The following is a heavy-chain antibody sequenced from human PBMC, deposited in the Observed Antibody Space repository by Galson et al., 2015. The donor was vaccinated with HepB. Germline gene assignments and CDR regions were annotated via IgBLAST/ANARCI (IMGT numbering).Heavy chain of an antibody. CDR2: IYPGDSGT. V-gene: IGHV5-51*01. Sequence: QSGAEVKKPGESLKISCKGSGYTFTNYWIGWVRLMPGKGLECLGIIYPGDSGTRYSPSFQGQVTISADKSISTAYLQWSSLKASDTAMYYCARLGNELYHYYGMDVWGQGTTVTVSS. D-gene: IGHD7-27*01. CDR1: GYTFTNYW. CDR3: ARLGNELYHYYGMDV. J-gene: IGHJ6*02.